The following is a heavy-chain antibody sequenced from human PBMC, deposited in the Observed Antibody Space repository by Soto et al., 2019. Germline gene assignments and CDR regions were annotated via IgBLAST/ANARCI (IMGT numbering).Heavy chain of an antibody. V-gene: IGHV5-10-1*01. Sequence: GESLKISCKGAGYSFTSYWISWVRQMPGKGLEWMGRIDPSDSYTNYSPSFQGHVTISADKSISTAYLQWSSLKASDTAMYYCARGGAHYYYYGMDVWGQGTTVTVSS. CDR1: GYSFTSYW. CDR3: ARGGAHYYYYGMDV. J-gene: IGHJ6*02. D-gene: IGHD1-26*01. CDR2: IDPSDSYT.